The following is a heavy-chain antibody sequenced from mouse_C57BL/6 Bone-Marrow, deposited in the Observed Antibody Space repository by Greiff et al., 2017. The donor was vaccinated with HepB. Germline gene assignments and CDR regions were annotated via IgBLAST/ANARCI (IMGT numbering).Heavy chain of an antibody. CDR2: IYPGSGNT. Sequence: VQLQQSGAELVRPGASVKLSCKASGYTFTDYYINWVKQRPGQGLEWIARIYPGSGNTYYNEKFKGKATLTAEKSSSTAYMQLSSLTSEDSAFYFCAREPPYSNYEDYYAMDYWGQGTSVTVSS. CDR3: AREPPYSNYEDYYAMDY. V-gene: IGHV1-76*01. CDR1: GYTFTDYY. J-gene: IGHJ4*01. D-gene: IGHD2-5*01.